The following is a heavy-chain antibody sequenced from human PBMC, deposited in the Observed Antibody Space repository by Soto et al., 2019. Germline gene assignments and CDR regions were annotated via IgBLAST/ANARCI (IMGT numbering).Heavy chain of an antibody. J-gene: IGHJ6*04. V-gene: IGHV4-34*01. D-gene: IGHD3-3*01. CDR3: ARARKGSGSDYYYHYGMDV. CDR1: GGSFSDYY. Sequence: SETLSLTCSVYGGSFSDYYWSWIRQPPGKGLEWIGEINHSGSTNYNPSLKSRVTISVHTSKNQFSLKLSSVTAADTAVYYCARARKGSGSDYYYHYGMDVCGKGTTVTVSS. CDR2: INHSGST.